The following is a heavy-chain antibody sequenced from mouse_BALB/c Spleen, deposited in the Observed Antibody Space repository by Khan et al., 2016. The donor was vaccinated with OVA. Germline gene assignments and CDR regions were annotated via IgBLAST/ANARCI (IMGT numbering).Heavy chain of an antibody. Sequence: VELVESGGGLVQPGGSRKLSCAASGFTFSSFGMHWVRQAPEKGLEWVAYISSGSSTIYYADSVKGRFTISRDNPKNTLFLQMTSLRSEDTAMYYCASPVITTAKGAMDYWGQGPSVTVSS. V-gene: IGHV5-17*02. CDR1: GFTFSSFG. J-gene: IGHJ4*01. D-gene: IGHD1-2*01. CDR2: ISSGSSTI. CDR3: ASPVITTAKGAMDY.